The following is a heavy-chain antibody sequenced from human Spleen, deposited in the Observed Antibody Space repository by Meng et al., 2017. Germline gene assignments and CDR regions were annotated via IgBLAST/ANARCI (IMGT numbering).Heavy chain of an antibody. J-gene: IGHJ4*02. V-gene: IGHV4-34*01. CDR2: INHSGST. Sequence: QGQLQEPGEGLLKPSETLSLTCVVSGGSFSDYYWSWIRQPPGKGLEWIGEINHSGSTNYNPSLESRATISVDTSQNNLSLKLSSVTAADSAVYYWARGPTTMAHDFDYWGQGTLVTVSS. CDR1: GGSFSDYY. D-gene: IGHD4-11*01. CDR3: ARGPTTMAHDFDY.